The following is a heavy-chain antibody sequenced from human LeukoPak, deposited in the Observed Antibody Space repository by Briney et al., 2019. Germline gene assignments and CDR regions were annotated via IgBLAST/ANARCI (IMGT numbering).Heavy chain of an antibody. J-gene: IGHJ4*02. CDR3: ARDHDSSGYYSVFDY. V-gene: IGHV1-18*01. Sequence: GASGKVSCKASGYTFTSYGISWVRQAPGQGLEWMGWISAYNGNTNYAQKLQGRVTMTTDTSTSTAYMELRSLRSDDTAVYYCARDHDSSGYYSVFDYWGQGTLVTVSS. CDR2: ISAYNGNT. CDR1: GYTFTSYG. D-gene: IGHD3-22*01.